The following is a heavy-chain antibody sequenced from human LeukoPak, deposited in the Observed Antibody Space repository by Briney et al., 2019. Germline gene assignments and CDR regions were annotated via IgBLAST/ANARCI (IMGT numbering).Heavy chain of an antibody. D-gene: IGHD5-18*01. CDR3: ARGSIQSKYYFDY. J-gene: IGHJ4*02. CDR1: GGSFSGYY. V-gene: IGHV4-34*01. CDR2: INHSGST. Sequence: PSETLSLTCAVYGGSFSGYYWSWIRQPPGKGLEWMGEINHSGSTNYNPSLKSRVTISVDTSKNQFSLKLSSVTAADTAVYYCARGSIQSKYYFDYWGQGTLVTVSS.